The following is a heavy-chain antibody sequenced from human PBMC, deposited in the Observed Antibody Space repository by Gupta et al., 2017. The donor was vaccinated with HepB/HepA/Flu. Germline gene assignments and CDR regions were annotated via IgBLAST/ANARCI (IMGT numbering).Heavy chain of an antibody. CDR1: GFTFSSYG. J-gene: IGHJ4*02. CDR3: EKLSYMVRGLESHFDY. Sequence: QVQLVESGGGVVQPGRSLRLSCAASGFTFSSYGMHWVRQAPGKGLEWVAVISYDGSNKYYADSVKGRFTISRDNSKNTLYLQMNSLRAEDTAVYYCEKLSYMVRGLESHFDYWGQGTLVTVSS. CDR2: ISYDGSNK. V-gene: IGHV3-30*18. D-gene: IGHD3-10*01.